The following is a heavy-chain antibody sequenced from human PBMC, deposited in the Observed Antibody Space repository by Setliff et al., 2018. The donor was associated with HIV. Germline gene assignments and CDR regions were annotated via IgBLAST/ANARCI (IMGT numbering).Heavy chain of an antibody. D-gene: IGHD3-22*01. CDR2: INHSGST. CDR3: ARGFSGHYSFTGYMDV. CDR1: GESFSGYY. V-gene: IGHV4-34*01. Sequence: PSDTLSLTCAVYGESFSGYYGNWIRQPPGKGLEWIGEINHSGSTKYNPSLKSRVTISVDTSKKQFSLKLSSVAAADTAVYYCARGFSGHYSFTGYMDVWGKGTTVTVSS. J-gene: IGHJ6*03.